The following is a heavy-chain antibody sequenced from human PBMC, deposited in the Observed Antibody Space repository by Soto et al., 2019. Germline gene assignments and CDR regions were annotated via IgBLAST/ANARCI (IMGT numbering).Heavy chain of an antibody. V-gene: IGHV4-59*08. CDR2: IYYSGNT. D-gene: IGHD3-10*01. CDR1: GDSISSYY. Sequence: SSETLSLTCTVSGDSISSYYWSWIRQPPGKGLEWIGYIYYSGNTNYNPSLKSRVTISVDTSKNQFSLKLSSVTAADTAVYYCARRYGLSAFDIWGQGTMVTVSS. J-gene: IGHJ3*02. CDR3: ARRYGLSAFDI.